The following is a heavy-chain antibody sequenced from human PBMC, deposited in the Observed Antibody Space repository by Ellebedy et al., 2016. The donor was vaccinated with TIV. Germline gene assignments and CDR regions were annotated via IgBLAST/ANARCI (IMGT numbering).Heavy chain of an antibody. CDR2: INPNSGGT. D-gene: IGHD4/OR15-4a*01. CDR1: GYTFTDSY. J-gene: IGHJ5*02. CDR3: ARGVRANWFDP. Sequence: AASVKVSCKASGYTFTDSYMHWVRQAPGQGLEWMGWINPNSGGTKYAQKFQGRVTMTRDTSINTAYMELSRLRSDDTAVYYCARGVRANWFDPWGQGTLVTVSS. V-gene: IGHV1-2*02.